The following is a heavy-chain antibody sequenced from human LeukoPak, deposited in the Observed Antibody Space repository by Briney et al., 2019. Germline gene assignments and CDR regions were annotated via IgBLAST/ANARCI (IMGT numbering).Heavy chain of an antibody. CDR2: FDPEDGET. Sequence: ASVKVSCKVSGYTLTELSMHWVRQAPGEGLEWMGGFDPEDGETIYAQKFQGRVTMTEDTSTDTAYMELSSLRSEDTAVYYCATGRQWLVRYGKYGMDVWGQGTTVTVSS. V-gene: IGHV1-24*01. J-gene: IGHJ6*02. CDR1: GYTLTELS. D-gene: IGHD6-19*01. CDR3: ATGRQWLVRYGKYGMDV.